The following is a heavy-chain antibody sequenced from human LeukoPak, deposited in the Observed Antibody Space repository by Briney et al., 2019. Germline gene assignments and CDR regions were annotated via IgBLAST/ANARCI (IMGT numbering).Heavy chain of an antibody. Sequence: ASVKVSCKASGGTFSSYTITWVRQAPGQGLEWMGGIIPIFGTTKSAQKFQGRVTITADKSTRTAYMELSSLRSDDTAVYYCARVVAGTDNYYMDVWGKGTTVTVSS. J-gene: IGHJ6*03. CDR1: GGTFSSYT. D-gene: IGHD6-19*01. V-gene: IGHV1-69*06. CDR2: IIPIFGTT. CDR3: ARVVAGTDNYYMDV.